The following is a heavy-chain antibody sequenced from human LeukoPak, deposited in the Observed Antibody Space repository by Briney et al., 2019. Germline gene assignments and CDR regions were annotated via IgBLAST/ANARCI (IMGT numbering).Heavy chain of an antibody. J-gene: IGHJ4*02. D-gene: IGHD6-6*01. CDR1: GGSFSGYY. CDR2: IYYSGST. Sequence: SETLSLTCAVYGGSFSGYYWSWIRQPPGRGLEWIGYIYYSGSTNYNPSLKSRVTISVDTSKNQFSLKLSSVTAADTAVYYCASLSVPPRFDYWGQGTLVTVSS. CDR3: ASLSVPPRFDY. V-gene: IGHV4-59*01.